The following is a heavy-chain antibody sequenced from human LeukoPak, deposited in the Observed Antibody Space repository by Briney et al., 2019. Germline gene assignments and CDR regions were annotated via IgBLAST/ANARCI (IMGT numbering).Heavy chain of an antibody. J-gene: IGHJ6*03. V-gene: IGHV4-30-4*02. D-gene: IGHD6-6*01. CDR1: GVSTNTYYY. Sequence: SETLSLTCTVSGVSTNTYYYWSWIRQPPGKGLEWIGYIYYSGNTYYNPSLKSRVTISVDTSKNQFSLKLSSVTAADTAVYYCARVITARRYYYYYYMDVWGKGTTVTVSS. CDR2: IYYSGNT. CDR3: ARVITARRYYYYYYMDV.